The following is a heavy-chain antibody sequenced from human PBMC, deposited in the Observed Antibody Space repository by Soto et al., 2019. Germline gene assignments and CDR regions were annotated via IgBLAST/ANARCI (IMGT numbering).Heavy chain of an antibody. CDR1: GGSISSSTYY. V-gene: IGHV4-39*01. D-gene: IGHD1-7*01. CDR2: IYYSENT. J-gene: IGHJ3*02. CDR3: ASGTTIRAFDT. Sequence: QLQLQESGPGLVKPSETLSLTCTVSGGSISSSTYYWGWIRQPPGKGLEWIGSIYYSENTYYNPSLKSRVTISGDTSRNQLSLKLSSVSAADTAVYYGASGTTIRAFDTWGQGTRVTVSS.